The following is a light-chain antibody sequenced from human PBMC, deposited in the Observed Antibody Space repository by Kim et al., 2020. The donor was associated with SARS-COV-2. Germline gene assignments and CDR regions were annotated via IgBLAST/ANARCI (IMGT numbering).Light chain of an antibody. CDR3: QSYDSSNVV. CDR2: GDN. V-gene: IGLV6-57*01. CDR1: RWRISHNL. Sequence: GKTVTHSLPRSRWRISHNLVQWDQQRPGSCPPHVIYGDNQRPSGVPDRFSGSIDSSSNSASLTISGLKTEDEADYYCQSYDSSNVVFGGGTQLTVL. J-gene: IGLJ2*01.